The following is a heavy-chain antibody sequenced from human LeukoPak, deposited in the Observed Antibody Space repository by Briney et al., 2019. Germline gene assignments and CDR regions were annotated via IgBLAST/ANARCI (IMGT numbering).Heavy chain of an antibody. CDR3: ARDVFGSSWYLWFDP. V-gene: IGHV1-18*01. J-gene: IGHJ5*02. D-gene: IGHD6-13*01. Sequence: ASVKVSCKASGHTFTSYGISWVRQAPGQGLEWMGWISAYNGNTNYAQELQGRVTMTTDTSTSTAYMELRSLRSDDTAVYYCARDVFGSSWYLWFDPWGQGTLVTVSS. CDR2: ISAYNGNT. CDR1: GHTFTSYG.